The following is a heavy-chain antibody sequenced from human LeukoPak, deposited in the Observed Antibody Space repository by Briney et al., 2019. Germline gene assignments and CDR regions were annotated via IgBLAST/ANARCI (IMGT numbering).Heavy chain of an antibody. CDR3: ARAGSGWYNSFDY. V-gene: IGHV3-74*03. J-gene: IGHJ4*02. D-gene: IGHD6-19*01. CDR1: GFTFSGYW. Sequence: GGSLRLSCAASGFTFSGYWMHWVRQDPGKGLVWVSRINSDGYSTKYADSVKGRFTISRDNGKNTLYLQMNSLRVEDTAVYYCARAGSGWYNSFDYWGQGTLVTVSS. CDR2: INSDGYST.